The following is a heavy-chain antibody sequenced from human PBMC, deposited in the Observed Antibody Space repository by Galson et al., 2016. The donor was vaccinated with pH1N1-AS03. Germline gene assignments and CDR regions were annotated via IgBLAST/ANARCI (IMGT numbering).Heavy chain of an antibody. V-gene: IGHV3-33*08. CDR2: IRYDGSNI. D-gene: IGHD1-26*01. CDR1: GFTFSTYG. J-gene: IGHJ4*02. Sequence: SLRLSCAASGFTFSTYGMHWVRQAPGKGLEWVAVIRYDGSNIYYADSVKGRFTISRDNSKSTLYLQMNSLRAEDTAVYYCARVRCVVGATPLDYWGQGTLVTVSS. CDR3: ARVRCVVGATPLDY.